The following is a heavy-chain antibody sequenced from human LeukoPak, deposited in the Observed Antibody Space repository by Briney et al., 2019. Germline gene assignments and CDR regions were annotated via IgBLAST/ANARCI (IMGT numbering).Heavy chain of an antibody. CDR3: ARGRQLRPKPYYYYYTDV. J-gene: IGHJ6*03. V-gene: IGHV4-34*01. CDR2: INHSGST. D-gene: IGHD1-7*01. Sequence: PSETLSLTCAVYGGSFSGYYWSWIRQPPGKGPEWIGEINHSGSTNYNPSLKSRVTISVDTSKNQFSLKLSSVTAADTAVYYCARGRQLRPKPYYYYYTDVWGKGTTVTVSS. CDR1: GGSFSGYY.